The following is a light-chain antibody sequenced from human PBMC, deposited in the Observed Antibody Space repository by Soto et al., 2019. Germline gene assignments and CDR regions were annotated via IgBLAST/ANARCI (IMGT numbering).Light chain of an antibody. CDR1: QSVTRNY. CDR3: QHYSSFRFT. Sequence: EIVLTQSPGTLSLSPGQRATLSCRASQSVTRNYLTWYQQKSGQAPRLLIYGASSRATGIPDRFSGSGSGTDFTLTISRLEPEDFAVYFCQHYSSFRFTFGQGTKLEIK. J-gene: IGKJ2*01. CDR2: GAS. V-gene: IGKV3-20*01.